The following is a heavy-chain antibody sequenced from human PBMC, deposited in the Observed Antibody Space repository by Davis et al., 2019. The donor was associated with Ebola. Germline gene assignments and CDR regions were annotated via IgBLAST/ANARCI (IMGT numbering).Heavy chain of an antibody. CDR3: ARADYVWGSYRFFDY. V-gene: IGHV1-69*13. CDR2: IIPIFGSA. CDR1: GGTFSNYA. J-gene: IGHJ4*02. Sequence: SVKVSCKASGGTFSNYAINWVRQAPGQGLEWVGGIIPIFGSANYAQKFQGRVTITADESTSTAYMELSSLRSEDTAVYYCARADYVWGSYRFFDYWGQGTLVTVSS. D-gene: IGHD3-16*02.